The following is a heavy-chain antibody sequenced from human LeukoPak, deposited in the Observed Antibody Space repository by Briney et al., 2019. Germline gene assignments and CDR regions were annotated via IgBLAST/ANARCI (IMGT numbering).Heavy chain of an antibody. CDR3: ARVTYDFWSGPYDS. D-gene: IGHD3-3*01. CDR1: GYSFISYG. J-gene: IGHJ4*02. CDR2: ISAHNGNT. V-gene: IGHV1-18*01. Sequence: GASVKGSSKASGYSFISYGISWVRQAPGQGLEWMGWISAHNGNTNYAQKFQGRVTMTTDTSTSTAHMELSGLRPDDTAVYYCARVTYDFWSGPYDSWGQGTLVTVSS.